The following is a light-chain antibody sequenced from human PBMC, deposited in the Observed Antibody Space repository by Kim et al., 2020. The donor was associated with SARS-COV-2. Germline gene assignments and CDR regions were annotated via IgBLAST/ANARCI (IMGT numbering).Light chain of an antibody. CDR2: SNN. CDR3: AAWDDSLNGVV. CDR1: SSNIGSNA. J-gene: IGLJ2*01. Sequence: ELTQPPSASGTPGQRVTISCSGGSSNIGSNAVNWYQQRPGTAPRLLIYSNNQRPSGVPDRFSGSKSGTSASLAISGLQSEDDADYYCAAWDDSLNGVVFGGGTQLTVL. V-gene: IGLV1-44*01.